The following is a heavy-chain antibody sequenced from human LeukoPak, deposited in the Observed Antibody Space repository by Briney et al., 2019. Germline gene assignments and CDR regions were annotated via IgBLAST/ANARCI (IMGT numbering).Heavy chain of an antibody. Sequence: PGGSLRLSCAASGFTFSGSALHWVRQASGKGLEWVGRIRSTANGYATAYAASVKGRFTISRDDSKNTAYLQMDSLKTEDTAVYYCAKGRRDAYNFDFDYWGQGTLVTVSS. CDR3: AKGRRDAYNFDFDY. CDR1: GFTFSGSA. J-gene: IGHJ4*02. CDR2: IRSTANGYAT. V-gene: IGHV3-73*01. D-gene: IGHD5-24*01.